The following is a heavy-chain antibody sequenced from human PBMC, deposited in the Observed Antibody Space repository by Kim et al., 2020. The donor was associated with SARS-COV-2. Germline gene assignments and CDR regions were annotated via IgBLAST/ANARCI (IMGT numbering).Heavy chain of an antibody. CDR1: GFTFSSYG. Sequence: GGSLRLSCAASGFTFSSYGMRWVRQAPGKGLEWVAVISYDGSNKYYEYSVKGRFTISSDNSKNTMYLQMNILRAEDTAVYYCAKEEGSGYSSGWTYYYYGMDVWGQGTTVTVSS. CDR3: AKEEGSGYSSGWTYYYYGMDV. D-gene: IGHD6-19*01. J-gene: IGHJ6*02. V-gene: IGHV3-30*18. CDR2: ISYDGSNK.